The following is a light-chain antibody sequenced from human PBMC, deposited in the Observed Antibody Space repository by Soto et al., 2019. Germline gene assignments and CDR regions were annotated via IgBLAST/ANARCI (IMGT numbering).Light chain of an antibody. CDR3: MQGTHWPLT. Sequence: DAVLTQSPLSLPVTLGQPAAISCRSSQSLVYSNGNAYLIWFQQRPGQSPRRLIYQVSTRDAGVPDRFSGRGSGTYFTLTISRVEAEDVGLYYCMQGTHWPLTFGQGTKVEIK. CDR2: QVS. CDR1: QSLVYSNGNAY. V-gene: IGKV2-30*01. J-gene: IGKJ1*01.